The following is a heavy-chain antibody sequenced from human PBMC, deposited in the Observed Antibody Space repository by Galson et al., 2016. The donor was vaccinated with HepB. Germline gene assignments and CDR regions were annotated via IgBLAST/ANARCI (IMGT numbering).Heavy chain of an antibody. CDR3: ARSRLIDFLSEARYFDH. Sequence: SVKVSCKASGYTFTDYPVNWVRQAPGQGLEWMGWITTNTANPTYAQAFRGRFVFSLDTSVSTAFLQISSLESEDTAVYYCARSRLIDFLSEARYFDHWGRGTLVTVSS. J-gene: IGHJ2*01. V-gene: IGHV7-4-1*02. D-gene: IGHD2/OR15-2a*01. CDR1: GYTFTDYP. CDR2: ITTNTANP.